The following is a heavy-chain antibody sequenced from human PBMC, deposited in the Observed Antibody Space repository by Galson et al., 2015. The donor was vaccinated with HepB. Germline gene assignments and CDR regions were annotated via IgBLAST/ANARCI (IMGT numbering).Heavy chain of an antibody. V-gene: IGHV1-18*01. CDR1: GYTFTSYG. J-gene: IGHJ3*02. Sequence: SVKVSCKASGYTFTSYGISWVRQAPGQGLEWMGWISAYSGNTNYAQKLQGRVTMTTDTSTSTAYMELRSLRSDDTAVYYCAGDRGNMVRGDPPRDDAFDIWGQGTMVTVSS. D-gene: IGHD3-10*01. CDR3: AGDRGNMVRGDPPRDDAFDI. CDR2: ISAYSGNT.